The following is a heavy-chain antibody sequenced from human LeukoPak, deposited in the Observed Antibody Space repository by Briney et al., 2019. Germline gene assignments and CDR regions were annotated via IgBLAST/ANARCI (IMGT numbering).Heavy chain of an antibody. CDR2: IYYSGST. Sequence: SETLSLTCTVSGGSISSSSYYWGWIRQPPGKELEWIGSIYYSGSTYYNPSLKSRVTISVDTSKNQFSLKLSSVTAADTAVYCCARQSQWLVHFDYWGQGTLVTVSS. CDR3: ARQSQWLVHFDY. D-gene: IGHD6-19*01. J-gene: IGHJ4*02. V-gene: IGHV4-39*01. CDR1: GGSISSSSYY.